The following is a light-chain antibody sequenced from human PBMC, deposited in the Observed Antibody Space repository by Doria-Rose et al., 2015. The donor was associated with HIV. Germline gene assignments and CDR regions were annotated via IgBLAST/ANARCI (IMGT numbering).Light chain of an antibody. Sequence: TQSPGTLSLSPGGRATLSCRASQSFSSTYLAWYQQKPGQAPSLLIYDGSTRATGIPDRFSASGSGTDFTLTINRLEPEDFASYYCHQYGTSWTFGQGTKVEI. CDR3: HQYGTSWT. J-gene: IGKJ1*01. CDR1: QSFSSTY. V-gene: IGKV3-20*01. CDR2: DGS.